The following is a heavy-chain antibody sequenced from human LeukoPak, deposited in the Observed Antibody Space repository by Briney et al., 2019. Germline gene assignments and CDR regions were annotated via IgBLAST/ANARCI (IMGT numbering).Heavy chain of an antibody. CDR3: AKDMRWELLLDYYYGMDV. J-gene: IGHJ6*02. V-gene: IGHV3-23*01. CDR2: ISGSGGST. D-gene: IGHD1-26*01. Sequence: GGSLRLSCAASGFTFSSYAMSWVRQAPGKGLEWVSAISGSGGSTYYADSVKGRFTISRDNSKNTLYLQMNSLRAEDTAVYYCAKDMRWELLLDYYYGMDVWGQGTTVTVSS. CDR1: GFTFSSYA.